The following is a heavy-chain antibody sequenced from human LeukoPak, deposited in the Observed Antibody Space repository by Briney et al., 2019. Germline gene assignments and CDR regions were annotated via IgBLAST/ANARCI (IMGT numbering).Heavy chain of an antibody. CDR3: ATEGGGFSSAWYMWDN. D-gene: IGHD6-19*01. J-gene: IGHJ4*02. V-gene: IGHV3-66*01. CDR1: GFSVGNNY. CDR2: IYAGGGT. Sequence: GGSLRLSCTASGFSVGNNYMSWVRQSPGRGLEWVSVIYAGGGTFYSDSVKGRFTVSRDESRNTVHLQMNSLRADDTAVYYCATEGGGFSSAWYMWDNWGQGTLVTVSS.